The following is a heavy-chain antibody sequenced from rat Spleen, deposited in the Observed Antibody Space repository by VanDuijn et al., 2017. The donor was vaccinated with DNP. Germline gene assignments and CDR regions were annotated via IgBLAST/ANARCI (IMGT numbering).Heavy chain of an antibody. CDR3: VREGTLMTVGFLDY. CDR2: MRYNGDT. J-gene: IGHJ2*01. Sequence: QVQLTESGPGLVQPSETLSLTCTVSGFSLTGYSVYWVRQPSGKGLEWMGRMRYNGDTSYNSALKSRLSISRDTSKNQVFLKMTSLQTEDTAIYFCVREGTLMTVGFLDYWGQGVMVTVSS. CDR1: GFSLTGYS. V-gene: IGHV2-8*01. D-gene: IGHD1-12*01.